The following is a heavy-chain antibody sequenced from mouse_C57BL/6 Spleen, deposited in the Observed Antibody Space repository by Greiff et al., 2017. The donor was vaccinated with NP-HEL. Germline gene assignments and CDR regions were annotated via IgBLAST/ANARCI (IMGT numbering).Heavy chain of an antibody. D-gene: IGHD2-3*01. CDR3: AIYDGGDGFAY. V-gene: IGHV1-52*01. CDR2: IDPSDSET. CDR1: GYTFTSYW. Sequence: QVQLQQPGAELVRPGSSVKLSCKASGYTFTSYWMHWVKQRPIQGLEWIGNIDPSDSETHYNQKFKDKATLTVDKSSSTAYMQLSSLTSEDSAVYCCAIYDGGDGFAYWGQGTLVTVSA. J-gene: IGHJ3*01.